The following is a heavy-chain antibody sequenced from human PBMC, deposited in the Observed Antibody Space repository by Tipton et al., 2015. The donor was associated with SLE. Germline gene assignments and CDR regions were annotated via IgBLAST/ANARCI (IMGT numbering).Heavy chain of an antibody. CDR2: ISGSGGST. CDR1: GFTFSSYA. D-gene: IGHD6-13*01. V-gene: IGHV3-23*01. Sequence: SLRLSCAASGFTFSSYAMSWVRQAPGKGLEWVSAISGSGGSTYYADSVKGRFTISRDNSKNTLYLQMNSRRAEDTAVYYCATLGSSSWYGGYYYYGMDVWAQGTTVTVSS. CDR3: ATLGSSSWYGGYYYYGMDV. J-gene: IGHJ6*02.